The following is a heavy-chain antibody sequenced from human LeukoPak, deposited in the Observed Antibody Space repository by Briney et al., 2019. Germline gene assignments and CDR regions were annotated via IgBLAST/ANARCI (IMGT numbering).Heavy chain of an antibody. D-gene: IGHD1-26*01. Sequence: SETLSLTCAVYGGSFSGYYWSWIGQPPGKGLEWFGEINDGGSTNFNPTLKSRVTTSVDTSKTHFSVKLSSVTAADTAVYYCARGRMGTTVRSGYYYYGMDVWGQGTTVTVSS. J-gene: IGHJ6*02. CDR1: GGSFSGYY. CDR3: ARGRMGTTVRSGYYYYGMDV. CDR2: INDGGST. V-gene: IGHV4-34*01.